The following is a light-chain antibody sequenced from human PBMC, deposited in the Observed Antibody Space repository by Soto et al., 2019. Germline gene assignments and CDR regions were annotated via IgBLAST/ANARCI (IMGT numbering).Light chain of an antibody. Sequence: EIVVTQSPGTLSLSPGERAPLSCRASQSVSSSCLAWYQHKPGQPPRLLISGASSRAAGIPDRFSGSGSGTDFALTISRLEAGDFAVYYCPQYGSSPPYTFGLGTRLEIK. J-gene: IGKJ2*01. CDR3: PQYGSSPPYT. CDR2: GAS. V-gene: IGKV3-20*01. CDR1: QSVSSSC.